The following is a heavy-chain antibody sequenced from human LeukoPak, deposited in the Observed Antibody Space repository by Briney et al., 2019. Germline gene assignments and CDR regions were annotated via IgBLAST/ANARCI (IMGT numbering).Heavy chain of an antibody. CDR1: GFTFSSYW. V-gene: IGHV3-23*01. J-gene: IGHJ4*02. CDR3: AKKIRSDYGDYADY. D-gene: IGHD4-17*01. CDR2: ISGSGGST. Sequence: GGSLRLSCVASGFTFSSYWMSRVRQAPGKGLEWVSAISGSGGSTYYADSVKGRFTISRDNSKNTLYLQMNSLRAEDTAVYYCAKKIRSDYGDYADYWGQGTLVTVSS.